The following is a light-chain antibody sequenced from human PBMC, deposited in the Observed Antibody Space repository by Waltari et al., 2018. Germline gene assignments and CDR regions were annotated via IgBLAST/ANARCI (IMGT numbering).Light chain of an antibody. CDR3: QQRRAWPIT. V-gene: IGKV3-11*01. CDR1: QSVSSQ. J-gene: IGKJ5*01. Sequence: EIVLTQSPATLSLSPGERATLSCRASQSVSSQLAWYQQKPGQAPRLLIYEVSNRDAGIPARFSDTGSETDFTLTISSLESEDFAIYYCQQRRAWPITFGQGTRLEIK. CDR2: EVS.